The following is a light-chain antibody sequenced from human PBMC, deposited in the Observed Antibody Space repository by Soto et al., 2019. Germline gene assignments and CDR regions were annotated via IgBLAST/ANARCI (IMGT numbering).Light chain of an antibody. CDR2: GAS. J-gene: IGKJ2*01. CDR1: QSVSSD. Sequence: EIVMTQPPATLSVSPGDRVTLSCRASQSVSSDLAWYQQRPGQAPRLLIYGASTRATGIPARFSGTGSGTEFTLTISSLQSEDFAIYYCQQYNNWPPYTFGQGTKVDI. V-gene: IGKV3-15*01. CDR3: QQYNNWPPYT.